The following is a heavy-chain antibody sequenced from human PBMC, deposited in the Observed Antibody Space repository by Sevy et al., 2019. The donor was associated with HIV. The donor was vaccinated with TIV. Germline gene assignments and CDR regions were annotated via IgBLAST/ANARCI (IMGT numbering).Heavy chain of an antibody. D-gene: IGHD2-15*01. CDR3: ARVGRYCSGGSCYSLDYFDY. J-gene: IGHJ4*02. V-gene: IGHV3-53*01. CDR1: GFTVSSNY. CDR2: IYSGGST. Sequence: GGSLRLSCAASGFTVSSNYMSWVRQAPGKGLEWVSVIYSGGSTYYADSVKGRFTISRDNSKNTLYLQMNSLRAEDTAVYYCARVGRYCSGGSCYSLDYFDYWGQGTLVTVSS.